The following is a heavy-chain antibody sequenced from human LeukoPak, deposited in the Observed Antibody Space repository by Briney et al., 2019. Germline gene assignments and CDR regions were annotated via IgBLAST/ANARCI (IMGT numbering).Heavy chain of an antibody. J-gene: IGHJ6*02. V-gene: IGHV3-30-3*01. CDR3: ARVMLAAGTNYYGMDV. Sequence: GGSLRLSCAASGFTFSSYAMHWVRQAPGKGLEWVAVISYDGSNKYYADSVKGRFTISRDNSKNTLYLQVNSLRAEDTAVYYCARVMLAAGTNYYGMDVWGQGTTVTVSS. CDR2: ISYDGSNK. D-gene: IGHD6-13*01. CDR1: GFTFSSYA.